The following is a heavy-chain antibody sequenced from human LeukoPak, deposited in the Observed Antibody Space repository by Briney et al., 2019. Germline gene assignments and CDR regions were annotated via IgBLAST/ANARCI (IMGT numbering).Heavy chain of an antibody. CDR3: AKDRGMATIPSGSYFDY. CDR2: ISSSGSTI. CDR1: GFTFSSYE. J-gene: IGHJ4*02. Sequence: PGGSLRLSCAASGFTFSSYEMNWVRQAPGKGLEWVSYISSSGSTIYYADSVKGRFTISRDNAKNSLYLQMNSLRAEDTAVYYCAKDRGMATIPSGSYFDYWGQGTLVTVSS. V-gene: IGHV3-48*03. D-gene: IGHD5-24*01.